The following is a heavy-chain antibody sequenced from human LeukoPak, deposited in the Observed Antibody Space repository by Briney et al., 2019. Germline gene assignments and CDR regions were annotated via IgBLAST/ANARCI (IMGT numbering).Heavy chain of an antibody. CDR3: ARRPRANALDL. J-gene: IGHJ3*01. CDR2: ISHGAINK. Sequence: PGGSLTLSCTASGFNFSNYALHWVRQAPGKGLDWVALISHGAINKFYSDSVKGRFTVSRDDSKYTLYLHLNTLRPEDTALYYCARRPRANALDLWGQGTMVTVSS. V-gene: IGHV3-30-3*01. D-gene: IGHD6-25*01. CDR1: GFNFSNYA.